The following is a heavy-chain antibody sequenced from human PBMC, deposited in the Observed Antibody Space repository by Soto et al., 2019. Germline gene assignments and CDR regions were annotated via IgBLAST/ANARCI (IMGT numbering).Heavy chain of an antibody. CDR2: MNPNSGNT. J-gene: IGHJ5*02. V-gene: IGHV1-8*01. CDR3: ARVDPSDSSESYWFDP. Sequence: QVQLVQSGAEVKKPGASVKVSCKAPGYTLTSYVINWVRQAPGQGLEWRGWMNPNSGNTGYAQKFQGRVTMTRNTSISTAYMELSSLRSEDTAVYYCARVDPSDSSESYWFDPWGQGTLVTVSS. D-gene: IGHD6-6*01. CDR1: GYTLTSYV.